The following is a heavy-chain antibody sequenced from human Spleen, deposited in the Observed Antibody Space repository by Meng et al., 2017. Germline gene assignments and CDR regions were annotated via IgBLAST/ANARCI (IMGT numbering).Heavy chain of an antibody. J-gene: IGHJ4*02. Sequence: GESLKISCAASGFTFSNAWMTWVRQAPGKGLEWVSAISSRGDGTYYADSVKGRFTISRDNSKNTLYLQMNSLRGEDTALYYCAKLVASATNYWGQGTLVTVSS. V-gene: IGHV3-23*01. CDR1: GFTFSNAW. D-gene: IGHD2-8*02. CDR3: AKLVASATNY. CDR2: ISSRGDGT.